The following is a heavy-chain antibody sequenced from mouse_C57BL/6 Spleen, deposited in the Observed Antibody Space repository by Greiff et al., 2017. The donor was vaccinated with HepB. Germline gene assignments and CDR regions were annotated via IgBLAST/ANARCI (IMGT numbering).Heavy chain of an antibody. D-gene: IGHD2-4*01. CDR1: GFTFSSYA. V-gene: IGHV5-4*01. J-gene: IGHJ4*01. CDR3: ERSDYDGGAMDY. Sequence: DVHLVESGGGLVKPGGSLKLSCAASGFTFSSYAMSWVRQTPEKRLEWVATISDGGSYTYYPDNVKGRFTISRDNAKNNLYLQMSHLKSEDTAMYYCERSDYDGGAMDYWGQGTSVTVSS. CDR2: ISDGGSYT.